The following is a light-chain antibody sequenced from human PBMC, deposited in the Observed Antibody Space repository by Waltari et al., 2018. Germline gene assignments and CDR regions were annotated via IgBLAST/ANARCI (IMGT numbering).Light chain of an antibody. Sequence: DVQMTQSPSSLSASVGDRVTITCQASQDIKTYLNWYQQKSGKGPKVVIYDVSHLATGVPSRFSGTGYGTQFTLTISSLQPEDIATYYCQQYEDESTFGGGTKVEVK. CDR1: QDIKTY. CDR2: DVS. J-gene: IGKJ4*01. CDR3: QQYEDEST. V-gene: IGKV1-33*01.